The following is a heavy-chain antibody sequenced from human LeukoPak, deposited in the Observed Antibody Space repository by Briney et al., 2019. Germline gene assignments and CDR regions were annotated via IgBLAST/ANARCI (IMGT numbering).Heavy chain of an antibody. D-gene: IGHD2-15*01. Sequence: ASVKVSCKASGYTFTGYYMHWVRQAPGQGLEWMGWINPNSGVTKYAQKFQGRVTMTRDTSISTAYMELSRLRSDDTAVYYCARVDRRSGGSCYLYAPESAFDIWGQGTMVTVSS. CDR3: ARVDRRSGGSCYLYAPESAFDI. J-gene: IGHJ3*02. V-gene: IGHV1-2*02. CDR2: INPNSGVT. CDR1: GYTFTGYY.